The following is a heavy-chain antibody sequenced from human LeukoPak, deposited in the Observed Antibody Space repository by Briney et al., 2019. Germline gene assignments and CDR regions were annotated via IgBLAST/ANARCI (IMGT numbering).Heavy chain of an antibody. Sequence: GRSLRLSCAASGFTFSNYAIHWVRQAPGKGLVWVSRINTDGSSTNYADSVKGRFTISRDNAKNTLYLQMNSLRVEDTAIYYCARGGWWENFFDYWGQGTLVTVSS. J-gene: IGHJ4*02. CDR1: GFTFSNYA. CDR3: ARGGWWENFFDY. CDR2: INTDGSST. V-gene: IGHV3-74*01. D-gene: IGHD1-26*01.